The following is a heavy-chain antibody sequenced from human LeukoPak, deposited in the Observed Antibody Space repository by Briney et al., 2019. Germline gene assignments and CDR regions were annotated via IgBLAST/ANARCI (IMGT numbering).Heavy chain of an antibody. V-gene: IGHV3-7*01. Sequence: GGSLRLSCAASEFTFSTYSMNWVRQAPGKGLEWVANIKQDGSEKYYVDSVKGRFTISRDNAKNSLYLQMNSLRAEDTAVYYCARDQRTTVTGFDPWGQGTLVTVSS. CDR3: ARDQRTTVTGFDP. J-gene: IGHJ5*02. D-gene: IGHD4-17*01. CDR1: EFTFSTYS. CDR2: IKQDGSEK.